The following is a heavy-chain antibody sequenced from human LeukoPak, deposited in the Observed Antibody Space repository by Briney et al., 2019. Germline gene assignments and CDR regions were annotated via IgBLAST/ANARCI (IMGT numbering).Heavy chain of an antibody. V-gene: IGHV3-53*01. CDR3: ARDSDSGYGPFAS. Sequence: GGSLRPSCAASGFTVSNNYMSWVRQAPGKGLEWVSVIHSGGTTNYADSVQGRFTISRDNSKTTVYLHMNSLRAEDTAVYYCARDSDSGYGPFASWGQGTLVTVSS. D-gene: IGHD5-12*01. J-gene: IGHJ4*02. CDR2: IHSGGTT. CDR1: GFTVSNNY.